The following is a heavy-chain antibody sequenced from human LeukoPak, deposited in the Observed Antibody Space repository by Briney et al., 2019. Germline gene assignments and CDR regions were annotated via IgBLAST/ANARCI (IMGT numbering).Heavy chain of an antibody. D-gene: IGHD5-18*01. Sequence: ASVKVSCKASGYTFTGYYIHWVRQAPGQGLEWMGWINPNSGGTNYAQKFQGRVTMTRDTSISTAYMELSRLRSDDTAVYYCARDTLSHTAMVPHGYWGQGTLVTVSS. CDR3: ARDTLSHTAMVPHGY. CDR1: GYTFTGYY. CDR2: INPNSGGT. V-gene: IGHV1-2*02. J-gene: IGHJ4*02.